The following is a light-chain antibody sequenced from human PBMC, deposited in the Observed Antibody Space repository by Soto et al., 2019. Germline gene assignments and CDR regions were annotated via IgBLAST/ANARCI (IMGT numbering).Light chain of an antibody. CDR2: DAS. J-gene: IGKJ1*01. V-gene: IGKV3-15*01. Sequence: EIVLTQSPATLSVSPGERATLSCKASQSISSDLAWYQQKPGQAPRLFMYDASIRATGFPARFSGSGSGTEFTLTISSLQSEDFAVYYCQQYNDWPRTFGQGTKVEIK. CDR3: QQYNDWPRT. CDR1: QSISSD.